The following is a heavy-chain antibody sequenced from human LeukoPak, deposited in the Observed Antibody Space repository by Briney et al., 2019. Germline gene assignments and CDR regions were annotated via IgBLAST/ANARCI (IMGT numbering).Heavy chain of an antibody. D-gene: IGHD6-13*01. CDR2: IGVSGDT. CDR3: AKDRGSYSSSPTGY. CDR1: DFTFKTYP. J-gene: IGHJ4*02. V-gene: IGHV3-23*01. Sequence: PGGSLRLSCAVSDFTFKTYPMSWLRQAPGKGLEWVSAIGVSGDTYYAGSVKGRFTISRDNSKNTVYLQMNSLRADDTAVYYCAKDRGSYSSSPTGYWGQGTLVTVSS.